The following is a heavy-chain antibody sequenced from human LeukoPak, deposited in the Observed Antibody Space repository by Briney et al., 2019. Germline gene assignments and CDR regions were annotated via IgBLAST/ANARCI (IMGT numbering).Heavy chain of an antibody. CDR2: ISSNGDST. D-gene: IGHD1-14*01. V-gene: IGHV3-64*01. CDR3: ARVKVSGAFDI. CDR1: GFTFRNYG. J-gene: IGHJ3*02. Sequence: PGGSLRLSCAASGFTFRNYGMHWVRQAPGKGLEYVSAISSNGDSTYYANSVKGRFTISRDNSKNTLYLQMGSLRAEDMAVYYCARVKVSGAFDIWGQGTMVTVSS.